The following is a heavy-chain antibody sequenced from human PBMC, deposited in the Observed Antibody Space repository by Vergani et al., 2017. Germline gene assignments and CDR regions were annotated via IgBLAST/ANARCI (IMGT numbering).Heavy chain of an antibody. J-gene: IGHJ4*02. CDR3: ARLAKVLRYFDWLANYFDY. Sequence: QVQLQESGPGLVKPSETLSLTCAVSGYSISSGYYWGWIRQPPGKGLEWIGSIYHIGSTYYNPSLKSRVTISVDTSKNQFSLKLSSVTAADTAVYYCARLAKVLRYFDWLANYFDYWGQGTLVTVSS. D-gene: IGHD3-9*01. CDR1: GYSISSGYY. CDR2: IYHIGST. V-gene: IGHV4-38-2*01.